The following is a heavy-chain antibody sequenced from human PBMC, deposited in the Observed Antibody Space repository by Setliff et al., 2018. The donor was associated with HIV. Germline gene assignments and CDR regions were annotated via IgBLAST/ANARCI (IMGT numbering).Heavy chain of an antibody. V-gene: IGHV4-34*01. Sequence: SETLSLTCAVYGGSFSGYSWSWIRQPPGKGLEWSGAITDSGSTTSTPSLKSRVTISIDPSKNKFSLKLSSVTAADTAVYDCARGPPRWEEAISWYFDLWGRGTLVTVSS. D-gene: IGHD3-9*01. CDR2: ITDSGST. CDR3: ARGPPRWEEAISWYFDL. J-gene: IGHJ2*01. CDR1: GGSFSGYS.